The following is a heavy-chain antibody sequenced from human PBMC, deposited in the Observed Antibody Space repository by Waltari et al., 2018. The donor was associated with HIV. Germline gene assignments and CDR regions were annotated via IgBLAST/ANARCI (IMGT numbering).Heavy chain of an antibody. V-gene: IGHV3-7*04. Sequence: VQLVESGGGLVKPGGSLTLSCSAPTFIFRNYWMTRVCQAPGKGLEWVADISSDGNEDFYSDSLKGRFVISRDNVKNSLFLQLSHLRVDDTAVYYCARGAVYSSGPYDAFDVWGQGTLVTVSS. D-gene: IGHD6-19*01. J-gene: IGHJ3*01. CDR2: ISSDGNED. CDR3: ARGAVYSSGPYDAFDV. CDR1: TFIFRNYW.